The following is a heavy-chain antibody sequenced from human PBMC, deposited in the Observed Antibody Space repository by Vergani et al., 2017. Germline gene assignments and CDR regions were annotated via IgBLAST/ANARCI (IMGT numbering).Heavy chain of an antibody. D-gene: IGHD3-10*01. CDR2: IHHVGAT. CDR1: DSSIMTNPY. Sequence: QVQLQESGPGLVKPSETLTLTCDVSDSSIMTNPYWGWFRQSPGKGLEWIGCIHHVGATHYNSSLKSRVSISIVSSSNFSLSLTSVTAADTAIYYCARHRGSGGFFPSSYFYGMDVWGHGTTVTVSS. CDR3: ARHRGSGGFFPSSYFYGMDV. V-gene: IGHV4-38-2*01. J-gene: IGHJ6*02.